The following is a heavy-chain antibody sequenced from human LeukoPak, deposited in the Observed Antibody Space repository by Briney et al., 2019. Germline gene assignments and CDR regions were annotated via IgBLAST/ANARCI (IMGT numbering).Heavy chain of an antibody. V-gene: IGHV1-69*13. CDR1: GGTFSSYA. CDR2: IIPIFGTA. J-gene: IGHJ5*02. Sequence: ASVKVSCTASGGTFSSYAISWVRQAPGQGLEWMGGIIPIFGTANYAQKFQGRVTITADESTSTAYMELSSLRSEDTAVYYCARDRSISTIFGVVTPPEAWFDPWGQGTLVTVSS. CDR3: ARDRSISTIFGVVTPPEAWFDP. D-gene: IGHD3-3*01.